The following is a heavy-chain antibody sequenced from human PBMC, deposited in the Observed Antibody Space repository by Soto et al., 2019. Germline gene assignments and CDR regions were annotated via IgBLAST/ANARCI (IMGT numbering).Heavy chain of an antibody. CDR1: GDSVSSNSAA. Sequence: PSQTLSLTCAISGDSVSSNSAAWHWIRQSPSRGLEWLGKTYYRSKWYNHYAESVKSRITINPDPSQNQFSLHLNSVTPEDTAVYYCAREYYHINGSVWGQGTTVTVSS. J-gene: IGHJ6*02. CDR3: AREYYHINGSV. V-gene: IGHV6-1*01. D-gene: IGHD3-22*01. CDR2: TYYRSKWYN.